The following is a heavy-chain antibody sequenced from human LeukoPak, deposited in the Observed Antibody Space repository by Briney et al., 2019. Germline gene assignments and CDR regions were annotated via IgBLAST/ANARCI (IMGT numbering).Heavy chain of an antibody. D-gene: IGHD3-9*01. CDR1: GFTFDDYA. J-gene: IGHJ4*02. V-gene: IGHV3-43D*03. Sequence: GGSLRLSCAASGFTFDDYAMHWVRQAPGKGLEWVSLISWDGGSTYYADSVKGRFTISRDNSKNTLYLQMNSLRAEDTAVYYCAKRGITIFPPDYWGQGTLVTVSS. CDR3: AKRGITIFPPDY. CDR2: ISWDGGST.